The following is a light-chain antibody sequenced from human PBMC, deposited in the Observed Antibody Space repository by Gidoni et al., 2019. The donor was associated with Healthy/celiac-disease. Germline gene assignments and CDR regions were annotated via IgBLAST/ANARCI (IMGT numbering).Light chain of an antibody. Sequence: EFVLTQSPGTLSLSPGERATLSCRASQSVSSSYLAWYQQKPGQAPRLLIYGASSRATGIPDRFSGSGSGTDFTLTISRLEPEDFAVHYCQQYGSSPAYTFGQGTKLEIK. CDR2: GAS. CDR3: QQYGSSPAYT. J-gene: IGKJ2*01. V-gene: IGKV3-20*01. CDR1: QSVSSSY.